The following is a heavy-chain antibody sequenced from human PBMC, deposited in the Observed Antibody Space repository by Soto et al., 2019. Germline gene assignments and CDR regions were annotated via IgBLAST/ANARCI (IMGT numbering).Heavy chain of an antibody. D-gene: IGHD6-13*01. CDR3: ARLPYSNLRGGLDP. V-gene: IGHV3-33*01. J-gene: IGHJ5*02. CDR2: IWNDGSNR. Sequence: QVQLVESGGGVVQAGRSLRLSCAASGFTFRSYGMHWVRQAPGKGLEWVAIIWNDGSNRYHADSVKGRFTISRDNSKNTLYLQMDSLRAEDTAVYYCARLPYSNLRGGLDPWGLGTLVTVSS. CDR1: GFTFRSYG.